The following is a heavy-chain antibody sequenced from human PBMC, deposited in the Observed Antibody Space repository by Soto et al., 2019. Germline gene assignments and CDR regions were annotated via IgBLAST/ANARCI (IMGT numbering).Heavy chain of an antibody. CDR2: LTWNGEVL. V-gene: IGHV3-9*01. CDR3: VKDSESSGYLTHLDY. Sequence: SLRLSCAASGLTFDVYAIAGVRQTPGKGLEWVSGLTWNGEVLGYADSVKGRFTISRDNAKNSLYLEMNSLRPEDTALYYCVKDSESSGYLTHLDYWGQGTLVTVSS. J-gene: IGHJ4*02. CDR1: GLTFDVYA. D-gene: IGHD3-22*01.